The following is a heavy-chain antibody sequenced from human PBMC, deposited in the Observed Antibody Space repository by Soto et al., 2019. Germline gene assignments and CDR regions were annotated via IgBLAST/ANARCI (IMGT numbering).Heavy chain of an antibody. D-gene: IGHD3-3*01. CDR1: GFTFSSYA. CDR3: AKEKDFWSGYFVY. J-gene: IGHJ4*02. V-gene: IGHV3-23*01. CDR2: ISGSGGST. Sequence: EVQLLESGGGLVQPGGSLRLSCAASGFTFSSYAMSWVRQAPGKGLDWVSAISGSGGSTYYADSVKGRFTISRDNSKNTLYLQMNSLRAEATAVYYCAKEKDFWSGYFVYWGQGTLVTVSS.